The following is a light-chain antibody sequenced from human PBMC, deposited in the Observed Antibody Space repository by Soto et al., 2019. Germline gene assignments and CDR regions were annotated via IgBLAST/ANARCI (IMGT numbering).Light chain of an antibody. CDR3: CSYGGSSTYV. CDR2: EVS. J-gene: IGLJ1*01. Sequence: QSALTQPASVSGSPGQSITISCTGTSSDVGSYNLVSWYQQHPGKAPKFMIYEVSKRPSGVSNRFSASKSGNTASLTISGLQAEDEADYYCCSYGGSSTYVFETGTKLTVL. V-gene: IGLV2-23*02. CDR1: SSDVGSYNL.